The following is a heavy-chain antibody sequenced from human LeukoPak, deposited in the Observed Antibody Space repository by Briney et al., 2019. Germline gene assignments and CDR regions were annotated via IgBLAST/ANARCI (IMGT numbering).Heavy chain of an antibody. CDR2: IIPIFGTA. CDR3: TASGSYYNTGRYYCYMDV. J-gene: IGHJ6*03. Sequence: SVKVTCKASGGTFSSYAISWVRQAPGQGLEWMGGIIPIFGTANYAQKFQGRLTITTDESTRTAYMELSSLRSEDTAVYYCTASGSYYNTGRYYCYMDVWGKRTTVTVSS. V-gene: IGHV1-69*05. CDR1: GGTFSSYA. D-gene: IGHD3-10*01.